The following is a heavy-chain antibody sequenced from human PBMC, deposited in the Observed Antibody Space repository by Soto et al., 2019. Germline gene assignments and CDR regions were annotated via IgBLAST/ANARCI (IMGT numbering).Heavy chain of an antibody. D-gene: IGHD1-7*01. Sequence: PGGSLRLSCAASGFTFSSYGMTWVRQAPGKGLEWVSFSSATGAGRYYADSVKGRFTISRDNSKNTLHLQMSSLRADDTAVYYCAKDRRAGGNYGFYSDFWGQGALVTAPQ. V-gene: IGHV3-23*01. J-gene: IGHJ4*02. CDR1: GFTFSSYG. CDR3: AKDRRAGGNYGFYSDF. CDR2: SSATGAGR.